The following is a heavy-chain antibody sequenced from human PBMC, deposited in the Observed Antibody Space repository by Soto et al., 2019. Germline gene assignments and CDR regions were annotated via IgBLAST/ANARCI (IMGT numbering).Heavy chain of an antibody. V-gene: IGHV4-4*02. CDR3: ARRVYGDWYFDL. J-gene: IGHJ2*01. D-gene: IGHD3-10*01. CDR2: IFHSGNT. Sequence: QVQLQESGPGLVKPSGTLSLTCAVSGGSISSSNWWSWVRQPPGKGLEWIGEIFHSGNTNYHPSLKGRVTISVDKSNHRFSLKLISVTAADTAVYYCARRVYGDWYFDLWGRGTLVTVSS. CDR1: GGSISSSNW.